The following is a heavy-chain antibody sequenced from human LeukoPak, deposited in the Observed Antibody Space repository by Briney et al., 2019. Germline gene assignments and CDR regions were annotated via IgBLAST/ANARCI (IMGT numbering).Heavy chain of an antibody. Sequence: PSETLSLTCTVSGGSISSGSYYWSWIRQPAGKGLEWIGRIYTSGSTNYNPSLKSRVTISVDTSKNQFSLKLSSVTAADTAVYYCVRDSRSSGDFDYWGQGTLVTVSS. CDR1: GGSISSGSYY. V-gene: IGHV4-61*02. D-gene: IGHD6-25*01. CDR2: IYTSGST. J-gene: IGHJ4*02. CDR3: VRDSRSSGDFDY.